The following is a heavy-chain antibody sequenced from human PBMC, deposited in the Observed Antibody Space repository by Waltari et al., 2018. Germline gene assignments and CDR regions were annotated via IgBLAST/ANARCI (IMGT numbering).Heavy chain of an antibody. D-gene: IGHD2-2*02. J-gene: IGHJ3*01. V-gene: IGHV4-38-2*02. CDR3: ARVRNIVVVPAAIQADDAFDV. Sequence: QVQLQESRPGLVRPSETLSLTCIVSGYSISSTYYWGWIRQPPGKGLAWIGSIYHSGLTYYNPALKSRLNISLDTSKNQFSLELSSVTDAETAVYYCARVRNIVVVPAAIQADDAFDVWGQGTMVTVSS. CDR2: IYHSGLT. CDR1: GYSISSTYY.